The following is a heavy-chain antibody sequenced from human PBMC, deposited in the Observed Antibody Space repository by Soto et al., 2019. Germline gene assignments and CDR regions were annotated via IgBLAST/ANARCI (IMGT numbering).Heavy chain of an antibody. Sequence: GGSLRLSCAASGFTFSSYSMNWVRQAPGKGLEWVSYISSSSSTIYYADSVKGRFTISRDNAKNSLYLQMNSLRAEDTAVYYCARDGAEDIVVVPAALYYYYGMDVWGQGTTVTVSS. J-gene: IGHJ6*02. V-gene: IGHV3-48*01. CDR2: ISSSSSTI. D-gene: IGHD2-2*01. CDR1: GFTFSSYS. CDR3: ARDGAEDIVVVPAALYYYYGMDV.